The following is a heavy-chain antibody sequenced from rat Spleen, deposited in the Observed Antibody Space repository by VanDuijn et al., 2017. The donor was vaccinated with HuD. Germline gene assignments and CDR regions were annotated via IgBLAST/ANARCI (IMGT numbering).Heavy chain of an antibody. J-gene: IGHJ2*01. CDR3: TTDRPAY. Sequence: EVQLVESGGGLVQPGRSLKLSCAASGFTFSDYYMAWVRQAPKKGLEWVAYISYDGGSTYYRDPVKGRFTISRDNAKSTLYLQMDSLRSEDTATYYCTTDRPAYWGQGVMVTVSS. CDR2: ISYDGGST. V-gene: IGHV5-20*01. CDR1: GFTFSDYY.